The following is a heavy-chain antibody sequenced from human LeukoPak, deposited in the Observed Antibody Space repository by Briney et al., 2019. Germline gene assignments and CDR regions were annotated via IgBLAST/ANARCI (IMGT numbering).Heavy chain of an antibody. V-gene: IGHV3-48*02. CDR2: ISSSSGTI. D-gene: IGHD2-2*01. J-gene: IGHJ4*02. CDR1: GFTFSSYS. CDR3: ARVWHCTSTSCYDY. Sequence: GGSRILSCAASGFTFSSYSMNWVRQAPGKGLEWVSYISSSSGTIYYADSVRGRFTISRDNAKNSLYLQMNSLRDEDTAVYYCARVWHCTSTSCYDYWGQGTLVTVSS.